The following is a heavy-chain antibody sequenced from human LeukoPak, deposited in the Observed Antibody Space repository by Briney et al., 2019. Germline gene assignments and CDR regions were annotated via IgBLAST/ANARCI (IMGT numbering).Heavy chain of an antibody. CDR2: MSYDGSNK. D-gene: IGHD2-21*02. CDR1: GFIFSNYG. Sequence: PGGSLRLSCAASGFIFSNYGMHWVRQAPGKGLEWVAVMSYDGSNKYYADSVKGRFTISRDNSNNTLYPQMNSLGAEDTAVFYCTKDALAYCGADCYALLGMNVWGQGTTVTVSS. J-gene: IGHJ6*02. V-gene: IGHV3-30*18. CDR3: TKDALAYCGADCYALLGMNV.